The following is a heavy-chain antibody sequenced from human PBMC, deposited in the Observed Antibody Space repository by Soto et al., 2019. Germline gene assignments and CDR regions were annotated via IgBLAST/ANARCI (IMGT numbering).Heavy chain of an antibody. CDR2: ISGSGGST. D-gene: IGHD3-3*01. CDR3: AKVSVLRFLEWTRSIPKTYYFDY. Sequence: GGSLRLSCAASGFTFSSYAMSWVRQAPGKGLEWVSAISGSGGSTYYADSVKGRFTISRDNSKNTLYLQMNSLRAEDTAVYYCAKVSVLRFLEWTRSIPKTYYFDYWGQGTLVTVSS. V-gene: IGHV3-23*01. J-gene: IGHJ4*02. CDR1: GFTFSSYA.